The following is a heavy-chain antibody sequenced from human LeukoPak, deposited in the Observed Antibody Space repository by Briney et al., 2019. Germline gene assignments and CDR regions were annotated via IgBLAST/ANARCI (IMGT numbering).Heavy chain of an antibody. CDR2: IFYSGRT. Sequence: SETLSLTCTVSGGSISSYYWNWIRQPPGKGLEYIGYIFYSGRTNYNPSLKSRVTISVDTSKNWFSLRLTSVTAADTAVYYCARTSRQPPGAETGEGVHAKYYFDYWGQGTLVTVSS. V-gene: IGHV4-59*01. CDR1: GGSISSYY. D-gene: IGHD5/OR15-5a*01. J-gene: IGHJ4*02. CDR3: ARTSRQPPGAETGEGVHAKYYFDY.